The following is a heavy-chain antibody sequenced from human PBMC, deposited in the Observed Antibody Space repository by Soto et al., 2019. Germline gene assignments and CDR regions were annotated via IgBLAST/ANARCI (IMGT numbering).Heavy chain of an antibody. Sequence: QELLEESGGGVVQPGRSLRLSCAASGFTFSSFAMHWVRQAPGKGLEWVSVISFNGLSQFYPDSIRGRFTISRDNSKNTLYLQLDSLRPDDTAVYYCARGGRGLRGAFDVWGQGTEVSVS. CDR3: ARGGRGLRGAFDV. J-gene: IGHJ3*01. V-gene: IGHV3-30*03. CDR2: ISFNGLSQ. D-gene: IGHD3-16*01. CDR1: GFTFSSFA.